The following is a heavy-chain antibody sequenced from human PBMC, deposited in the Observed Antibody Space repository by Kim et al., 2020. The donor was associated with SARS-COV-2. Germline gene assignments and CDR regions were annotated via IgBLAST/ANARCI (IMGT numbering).Heavy chain of an antibody. D-gene: IGHD6-13*01. CDR3: AKDSIAAAGASLGFDY. CDR2: ISGSGGST. V-gene: IGHV3-23*01. CDR1: GFTFSSYA. Sequence: GGSLRLSCAASGFTFSSYAMSWVRQAPGKGLEWVSAISGSGGSTYYADSVKGRFTISRDNSKNTLYLQMNSLRAEDTAVYYCAKDSIAAAGASLGFDYWGQGTLVTVSS. J-gene: IGHJ4*02.